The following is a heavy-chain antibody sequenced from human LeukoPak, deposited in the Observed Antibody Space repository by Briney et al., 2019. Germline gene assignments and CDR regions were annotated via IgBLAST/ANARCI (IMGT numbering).Heavy chain of an antibody. J-gene: IGHJ3*02. CDR2: INPNSGGT. CDR3: ARVGYYDSSGYYYVADAFDI. V-gene: IGHV1-2*02. D-gene: IGHD3-22*01. Sequence: GASVKVSCKASGYTFTGYYMHWVRQAPGQGLEWMGWINPNSGGTNYAQKFQGRVTMTRDTSISTAYIELSRLRSDDTAVYYCARVGYYDSSGYYYVADAFDIWGQGTMVTVSS. CDR1: GYTFTGYY.